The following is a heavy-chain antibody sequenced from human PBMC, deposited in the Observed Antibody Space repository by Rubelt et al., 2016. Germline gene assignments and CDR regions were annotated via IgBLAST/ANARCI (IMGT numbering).Heavy chain of an antibody. J-gene: IGHJ5*02. V-gene: IGHV1-8*01. CDR1: GYTFTSYD. Sequence: QLQLVQSGAEVKKPGASVKVSCKASGYTFTSYDINWVRQATGQGLEWMGWMNPNSGDAGYAQKFKGRVTMTRDTSTNPAYMELSSLRSEDTAMYYCATRGGYGGSRYFDPWGQGTLVTVSS. CDR3: ATRGGYGGSRYFDP. CDR2: MNPNSGDA. D-gene: IGHD4-23*01.